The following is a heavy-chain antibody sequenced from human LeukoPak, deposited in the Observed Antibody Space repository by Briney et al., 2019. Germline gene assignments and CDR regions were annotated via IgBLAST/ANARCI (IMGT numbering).Heavy chain of an antibody. J-gene: IGHJ6*02. V-gene: IGHV1-46*01. D-gene: IGHD3-3*01. Sequence: ASVKVSCTASGYTFTSYYMHWVRQAPGQGLEWMGIINPSGGSTSYAQKFQGRVTMTRDTSTSTVYMELSSLRSEDTAVYYCARDRLFSQGEWLFFSPWGMDVWGQGTTVTVSS. CDR1: GYTFTSYY. CDR2: INPSGGST. CDR3: ARDRLFSQGEWLFFSPWGMDV.